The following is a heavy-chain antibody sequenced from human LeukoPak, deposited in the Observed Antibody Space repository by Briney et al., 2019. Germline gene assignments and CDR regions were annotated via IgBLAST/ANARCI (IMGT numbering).Heavy chain of an antibody. D-gene: IGHD1-26*01. Sequence: GGSLRLSCAASGFTFSSYDMNWVRQAPGKGLEWVSYISSAGGSIHYADSVKGRFTISRDNAENSLYLQINSLRAEVTAVYYCARARETVLWYFDLWGRGTLVSVSS. J-gene: IGHJ2*01. V-gene: IGHV3-48*03. CDR3: ARARETVLWYFDL. CDR1: GFTFSSYD. CDR2: ISSAGGSI.